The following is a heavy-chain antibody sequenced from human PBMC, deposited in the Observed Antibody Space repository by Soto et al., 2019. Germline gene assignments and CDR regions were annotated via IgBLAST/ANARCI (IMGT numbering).Heavy chain of an antibody. D-gene: IGHD3-16*01. Sequence: GSLRLSCAASGFTFSMFAMNWVRQAPGKGLEWVASITYSGGSTNYADSVRGRFTISRDNSKNTLSLQMTSLRAEDTAVYYCAKVMRSTSSTANFDYWGRGTLVTVSS. CDR2: ITYSGGST. J-gene: IGHJ4*02. CDR1: GFTFSMFA. V-gene: IGHV3-23*01. CDR3: AKVMRSTSSTANFDY.